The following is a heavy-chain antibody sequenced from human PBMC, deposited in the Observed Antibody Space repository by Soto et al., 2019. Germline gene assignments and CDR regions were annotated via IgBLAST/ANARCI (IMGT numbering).Heavy chain of an antibody. CDR2: LSYDGSET. Sequence: HGGSLRLSCVGSGFIFSNNGMHWVRQTPGKGLEWVAFLSYDGSETFYADSVKGRFTVSRDNSKNTLFLHMRNLRRDDTAVYYCSIVRVADSALDHWGQGTLVTVSS. V-gene: IGHV3-30*03. CDR3: SIVRVADSALDH. J-gene: IGHJ4*02. D-gene: IGHD3-10*02. CDR1: GFIFSNNG.